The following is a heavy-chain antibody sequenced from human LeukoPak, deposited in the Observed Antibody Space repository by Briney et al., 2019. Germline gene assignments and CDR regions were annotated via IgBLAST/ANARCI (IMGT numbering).Heavy chain of an antibody. Sequence: GESLKISCQGSGYSFASYWISWVRQMPGKGLEWMGRIDPSDSYTNYSPSFQGHVTISADKSISTAYLQWSSLKASDTAMYYCARQHVYYYYGMDVWGQGTTVTVSS. CDR2: IDPSDSYT. D-gene: IGHD2-21*01. V-gene: IGHV5-10-1*01. CDR3: ARQHVYYYYGMDV. J-gene: IGHJ6*02. CDR1: GYSFASYW.